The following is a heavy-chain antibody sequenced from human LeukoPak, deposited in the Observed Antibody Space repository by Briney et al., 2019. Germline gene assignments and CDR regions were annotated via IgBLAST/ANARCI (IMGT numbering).Heavy chain of an antibody. J-gene: IGHJ3*02. CDR3: ARDRDWSVLYDASDI. V-gene: IGHV3-21*01. D-gene: IGHD3/OR15-3a*01. Sequence: GSLRLSCAASGFTFSSYSMNWVRQAPGKRLEWVSFISSSSSYMYYADSVKGRFTISRDNAKNSLYLQMNSLRAEDTAVYYCARDRDWSVLYDASDIWGQGTMVTVSS. CDR2: ISSSSSYM. CDR1: GFTFSSYS.